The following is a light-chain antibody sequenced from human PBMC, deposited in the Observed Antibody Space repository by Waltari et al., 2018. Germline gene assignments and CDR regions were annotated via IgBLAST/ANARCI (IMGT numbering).Light chain of an antibody. Sequence: DVVMTQSLLSLPVTLGQPASISCRSSQSLVHSDGNTYLNWFQQRPGQSPRRLIYKVSNRDSGVPDRFSGSGSGTDFTLKISRVEAEDVGVYYCMQGTHWLSFGQGTKVEIK. V-gene: IGKV2-30*02. CDR2: KVS. J-gene: IGKJ1*01. CDR3: MQGTHWLS. CDR1: QSLVHSDGNTY.